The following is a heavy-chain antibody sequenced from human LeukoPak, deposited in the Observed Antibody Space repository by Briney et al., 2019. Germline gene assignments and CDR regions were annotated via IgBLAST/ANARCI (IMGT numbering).Heavy chain of an antibody. CDR3: ARLELTMVRGVIGAFDI. Sequence: ASVKVSCKASGYTFTSYGISWVRQAPGQGLEWMGWISAYNGNTNYAQKLQGRGTMTTDTSTSTAYMELRSLRSDDTAVYYCARLELTMVRGVIGAFDIWGQGTMVTVSS. CDR1: GYTFTSYG. D-gene: IGHD3-10*01. V-gene: IGHV1-18*04. CDR2: ISAYNGNT. J-gene: IGHJ3*02.